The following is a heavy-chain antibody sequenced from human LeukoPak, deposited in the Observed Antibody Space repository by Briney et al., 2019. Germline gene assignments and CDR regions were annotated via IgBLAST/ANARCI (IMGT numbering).Heavy chain of an antibody. D-gene: IGHD5-24*01. CDR1: GFTFSSYA. Sequence: PGGSLRLSCAASGFTFSSYAMNWVRQAPGKGLEWVSGISGSGGETYYGDSVKGRFTISRDNSKNTLYVQLKSLRAEDTAVYYCAKRVRDGYNSPIDYWGQGTLVTVSS. CDR2: ISGSGGET. J-gene: IGHJ4*02. CDR3: AKRVRDGYNSPIDY. V-gene: IGHV3-23*01.